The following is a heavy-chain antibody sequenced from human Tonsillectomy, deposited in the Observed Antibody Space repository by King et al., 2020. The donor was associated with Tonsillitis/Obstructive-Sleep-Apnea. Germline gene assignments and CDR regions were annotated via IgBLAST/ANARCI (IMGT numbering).Heavy chain of an antibody. J-gene: IGHJ4*02. CDR1: GGSISSYY. D-gene: IGHD6-13*01. V-gene: IGHV4-59*08. CDR3: AGTYSSSWSTFEY. Sequence: QLQESGPGLVKPSETLSLTCTVSGGSISSYYWSWIRQPPGKGLEWIGYIYYSGSTNYNPTLKSRVTISVDTSKNQFSLKLSSATAADTAVYYCAGTYSSSWSTFEYWGQGTLVTVSS. CDR2: IYYSGST.